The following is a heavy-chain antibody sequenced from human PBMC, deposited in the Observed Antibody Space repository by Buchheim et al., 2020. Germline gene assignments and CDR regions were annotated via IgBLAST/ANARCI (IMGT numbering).Heavy chain of an antibody. CDR1: GGSISSSNW. V-gene: IGHV4-4*02. J-gene: IGHJ5*02. Sequence: QVQLQESGPGLVKPSGTLSLTCAVSGGSISSSNWWSWVRQPPGKGLEWIGEIYHSGSTNYNPSLKSRVTISVDKSKNQFSLKLSSVTAADTAVYYCARGLRSRLLYIWGSYRYTWWFDPWGQGTL. CDR3: ARGLRSRLLYIWGSYRYTWWFDP. D-gene: IGHD3-16*02. CDR2: IYHSGST.